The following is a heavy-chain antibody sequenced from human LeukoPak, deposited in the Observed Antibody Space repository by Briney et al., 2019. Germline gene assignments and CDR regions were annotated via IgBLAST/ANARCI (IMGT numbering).Heavy chain of an antibody. CDR1: SGSISTSNYY. J-gene: IGHJ4*02. D-gene: IGHD2-8*01. V-gene: IGHV4-39*07. CDR2: IFYSGST. Sequence: SETLSLTCTVSSGSISTSNYYWGWVRQPPGKALEWIGNIFYSGSTYYSPSLKSRVTISLDTSRNQFSLKLSSVTAADTAVYYCARGHMVFDYWGQGTLVTVSS. CDR3: ARGHMVFDY.